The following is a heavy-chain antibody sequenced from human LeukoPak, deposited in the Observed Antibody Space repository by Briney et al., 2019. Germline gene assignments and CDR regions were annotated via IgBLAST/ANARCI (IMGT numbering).Heavy chain of an antibody. CDR3: ARGFRAARLRGEAFDI. J-gene: IGHJ3*02. Sequence: GASVRVSCKASGGTFSSYAISWVRQAPGQGLEWMGGIIPIFGTANYAQKFQGRVTITTDESTSTAYMELSSLRSEDTAVYYCARGFRAARLRGEAFDIWGQGTMVTLSS. CDR1: GGTFSSYA. D-gene: IGHD6-6*01. CDR2: IIPIFGTA. V-gene: IGHV1-69*05.